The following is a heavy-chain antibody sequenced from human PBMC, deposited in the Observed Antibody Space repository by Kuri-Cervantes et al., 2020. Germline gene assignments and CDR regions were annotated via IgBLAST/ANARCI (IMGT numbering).Heavy chain of an antibody. CDR3: ARGASYYYDSSGYYTHQNAFDI. CDR2: IYYSGST. CDR1: GYSISSGYY. Sequence: SETLSLTCTVSGYSISSGYYWGWIRQPPGKGLEWIGSIYYSGSTYYNPSLKSRVTISVDTSKNQFSLKLSSVTAADTAVYYCARGASYYYDSSGYYTHQNAFDIWGQGTMVTVSS. D-gene: IGHD3-22*01. V-gene: IGHV4-38-2*02. J-gene: IGHJ3*02.